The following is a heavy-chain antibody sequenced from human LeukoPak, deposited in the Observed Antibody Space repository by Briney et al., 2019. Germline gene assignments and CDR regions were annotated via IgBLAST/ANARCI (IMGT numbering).Heavy chain of an antibody. CDR2: ISSSGSTI. Sequence: GGSLRLSCAASGFTFSSYEMNWVRQAPGKGLEWVSYISSSGSTIYYADSVKGRFTISRDNTKNSLYLQMNSLRAEDTAVYYCARAYYDFWSGYGASYYYGMDVWGQGTTVTVSS. V-gene: IGHV3-48*03. J-gene: IGHJ6*02. D-gene: IGHD3-3*01. CDR3: ARAYYDFWSGYGASYYYGMDV. CDR1: GFTFSSYE.